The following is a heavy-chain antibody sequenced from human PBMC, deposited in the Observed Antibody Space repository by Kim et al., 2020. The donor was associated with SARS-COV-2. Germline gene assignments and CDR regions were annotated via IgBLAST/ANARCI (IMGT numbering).Heavy chain of an antibody. V-gene: IGHV4-39*01. D-gene: IGHD3-16*01. CDR3: ARLMMEWFDP. CDR1: GGSISSSSYY. J-gene: IGHJ5*02. CDR2: IYYSGST. Sequence: SETLSLTCTVSGGSISSSSYYWGWIRQPPGKGLEWIGSIYYSGSTYYNPSLKSRVTISVDTSKNQFSLKLSSETAADTAVYYCARLMMEWFDPWGQGTLVTVSS.